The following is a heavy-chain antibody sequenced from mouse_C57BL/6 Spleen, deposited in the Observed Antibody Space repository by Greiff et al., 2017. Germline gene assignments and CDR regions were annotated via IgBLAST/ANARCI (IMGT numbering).Heavy chain of an antibody. V-gene: IGHV1-80*01. D-gene: IGHD1-1*01. CDR2: IYPGDGDT. CDR1: GYAFSSYW. J-gene: IGHJ1*03. Sequence: VQLQQSGAELVKPGASVKISCKASGYAFSSYWMNWVKQRPGKGLEWIGQIYPGDGDTNYNGKFKGKATLTADKSSSTAYMQLSSLTSEDSAVXFCARDGSSFHWYFDVWGTGTTVTVSS. CDR3: ARDGSSFHWYFDV.